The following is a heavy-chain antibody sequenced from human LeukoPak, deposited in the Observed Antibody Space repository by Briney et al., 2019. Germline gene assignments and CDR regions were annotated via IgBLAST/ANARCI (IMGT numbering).Heavy chain of an antibody. CDR1: GFIFTDYY. CDR2: IDSGSTST. Sequence: GGSLRLSCAASGFIFTDYYMSWVRQAPGKGLEWVSFIDSGSTSTKYADSVKGRFSISRDNAKNTLYLHMNSLRAEDTAVYYCARGRLSSGWYDDWGQGALVTVSS. CDR3: ARGRLSSGWYDD. V-gene: IGHV3-11*06. D-gene: IGHD6-19*01. J-gene: IGHJ4*02.